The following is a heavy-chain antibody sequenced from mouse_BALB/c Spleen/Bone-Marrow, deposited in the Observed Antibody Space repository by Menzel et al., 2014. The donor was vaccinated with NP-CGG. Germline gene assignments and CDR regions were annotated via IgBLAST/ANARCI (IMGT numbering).Heavy chain of an antibody. V-gene: IGHV2-4-1*01. D-gene: IGHD2-14*01. CDR3: ARNPPPYRLYAMDY. Sequence: QVQLQQSGPGLVQPSQSLSITCTVSGFSLTSYGVHWVRQSPGKGLEWLGVIWSDGSTDYNAAFISRLSISKDNSKSQVFFKMNSLQADDTAIYYCARNPPPYRLYAMDYWGQGTSVTVSS. J-gene: IGHJ4*01. CDR2: IWSDGST. CDR1: GFSLTSYG.